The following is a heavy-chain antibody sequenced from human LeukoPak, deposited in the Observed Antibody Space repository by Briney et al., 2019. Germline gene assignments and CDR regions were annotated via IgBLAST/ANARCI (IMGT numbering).Heavy chain of an antibody. J-gene: IGHJ3*02. CDR3: ARQLDGYNAFDI. V-gene: IGHV4-39*01. CDR2: IFYSGNT. D-gene: IGHD5-24*01. CDR1: GGSISSSSYY. Sequence: PSETLSLTCTVSGGSISSSSYYWGWIRQPPGKGLEWIGSIFYSGNTYYNASLKSRVTISVDTSKNHFSLKLSSVTAADTAVYYCARQLDGYNAFDIWGQGTMVTVSS.